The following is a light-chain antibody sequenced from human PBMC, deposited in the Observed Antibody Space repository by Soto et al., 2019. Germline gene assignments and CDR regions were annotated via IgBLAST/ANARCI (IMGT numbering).Light chain of an antibody. V-gene: IGLV1-40*01. CDR2: GNS. Sequence: QSVLTQPPSVSGAPGQRVTISCTGSSXNIGAGYGVHWYQQLPGTAPKLLIYGNSNRPSGVPDRFSGSKSGTSASLAITGLQAEDEADYYCQSYDSSLSGYVFGTGTKVTVL. CDR1: SXNIGAGYG. J-gene: IGLJ1*01. CDR3: QSYDSSLSGYV.